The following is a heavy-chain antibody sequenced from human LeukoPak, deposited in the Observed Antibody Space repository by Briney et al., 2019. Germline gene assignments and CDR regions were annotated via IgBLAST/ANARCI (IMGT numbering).Heavy chain of an antibody. CDR1: GFTLSSYN. CDR3: ARDPRHATHHIAPGGKDY. CDR2: ISFTSSTI. D-gene: IGHD6-13*01. J-gene: IGHJ4*02. Sequence: PGGSLRLSCAASGFTLSSYNMNWVRQAPGKGLEWVSYISFTSSTIYYADSVKGRFTISRDNAKNSLYLQMNSLRAEDTAVYYCARDPRHATHHIAPGGKDYWGQGTLVTVSS. V-gene: IGHV3-48*01.